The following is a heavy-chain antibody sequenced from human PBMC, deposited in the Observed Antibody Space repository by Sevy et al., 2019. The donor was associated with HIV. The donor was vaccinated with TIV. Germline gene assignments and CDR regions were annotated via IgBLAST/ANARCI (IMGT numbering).Heavy chain of an antibody. D-gene: IGHD3-3*01. CDR2: VFYSGVA. J-gene: IGHJ4*02. CDR1: GDSTSNSIYY. CDR3: ARLHIRFDIPFPFVPTFDA. V-gene: IGHV4-39*01. Sequence: SETLSLTCTVSGDSTSNSIYYWGWIRQPPEKGLEWIAGVFYSGVAYYNPSLMNRITISVDTSRNQFSLKLTSVTAADSAVYYCARLHIRFDIPFPFVPTFDAWGQGALVTVSS.